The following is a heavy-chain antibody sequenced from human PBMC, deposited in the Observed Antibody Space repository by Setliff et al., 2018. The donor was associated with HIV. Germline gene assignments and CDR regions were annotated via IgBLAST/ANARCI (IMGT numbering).Heavy chain of an antibody. J-gene: IGHJ4*02. D-gene: IGHD2-21*02. CDR3: TRLPHIVVVTAIPYFDY. CDR2: IRSKAYGGTT. Sequence: LRLSCIASGFTFGDYAMSWVRQAPGKGLEWVGFIRSKAYGGTTEYAASVEGRFTISRDDSKSIAYLQMNSLKTEDTAVYYCTRLPHIVVVTAIPYFDYWGQGTLVTVSS. CDR1: GFTFGDYA. V-gene: IGHV3-49*04.